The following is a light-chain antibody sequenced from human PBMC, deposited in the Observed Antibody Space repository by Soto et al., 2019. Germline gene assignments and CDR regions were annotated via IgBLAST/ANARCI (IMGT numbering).Light chain of an antibody. CDR3: QQYINYPWT. CDR2: DAS. Sequence: AIQLTQSPSSLSASVGDSVTITCRASQYISTSLNWYQQKPGNAPNLLIYDASSLESGVPSRFGGGGSGTEFTLTISSLQPDDFAIYYCQQYINYPWTFGQGTKVDIK. V-gene: IGKV1D-13*01. J-gene: IGKJ1*01. CDR1: QYISTS.